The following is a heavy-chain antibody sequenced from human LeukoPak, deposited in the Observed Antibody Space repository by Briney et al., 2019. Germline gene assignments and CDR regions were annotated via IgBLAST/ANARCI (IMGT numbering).Heavy chain of an antibody. D-gene: IGHD5/OR15-5a*01. J-gene: IGHJ3*02. CDR1: GFTFSSYD. V-gene: IGHV3-13*01. CDR2: IGIAGDT. CDR3: IRGGIQVSGIDAFDI. Sequence: PGGSLRLSCAASGFTFSSYDMHWVRPAPGRGLEWVSAIGIAGDTYYPDSVKGRFTISRENAKNSMYLQLNSLKDGDTAVYYCIRGGIQVSGIDAFDIWGQGTMVTVSS.